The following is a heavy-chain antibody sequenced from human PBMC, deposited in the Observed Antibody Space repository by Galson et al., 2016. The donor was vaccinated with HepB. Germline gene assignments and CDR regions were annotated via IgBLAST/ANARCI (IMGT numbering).Heavy chain of an antibody. CDR3: AVARFLEWFTFDS. CDR2: ISGNGGSI. J-gene: IGHJ4*02. D-gene: IGHD3-3*01. Sequence: SLRLSCAASGLTFSSYAMSWVRQTPGKGLEWVSAISGNGGSIYNADSVKGRFTISRYNSKNTLYLQMNSLRAEDTAVYYCAVARFLEWFTFDSWGQGTLVTVSS. V-gene: IGHV3-23*01. CDR1: GLTFSSYA.